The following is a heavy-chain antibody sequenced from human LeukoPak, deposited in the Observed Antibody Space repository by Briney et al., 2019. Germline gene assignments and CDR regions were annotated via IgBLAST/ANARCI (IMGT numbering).Heavy chain of an antibody. Sequence: GGSLRLSCAASGFTFSSYWMRWVRQAPGKGLVWVSRISTDGTTTNYAGSVKGRFIISRDNAKSTLYLQMNSLRAEDTAVYYCASYRNSNYGYTDYWGQGTLVTVSS. CDR2: ISTDGTTT. CDR1: GFTFSSYW. J-gene: IGHJ4*02. CDR3: ASYRNSNYGYTDY. D-gene: IGHD5-18*01. V-gene: IGHV3-74*01.